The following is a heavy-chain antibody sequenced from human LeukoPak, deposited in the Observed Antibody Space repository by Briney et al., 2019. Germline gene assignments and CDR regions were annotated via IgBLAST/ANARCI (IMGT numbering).Heavy chain of an antibody. Sequence: PGGSLRLSCAASGFTFSSYGMHWVRQAPGKGLEWVAVISYDGSNKYYADSVKGRFTISRDNSKNTLYLQMNSLRAEDTAVYYCAKELYGDYMSGWGQGTLVTVSS. V-gene: IGHV3-30*18. CDR1: GFTFSSYG. D-gene: IGHD4-17*01. CDR3: AKELYGDYMSG. CDR2: ISYDGSNK. J-gene: IGHJ4*02.